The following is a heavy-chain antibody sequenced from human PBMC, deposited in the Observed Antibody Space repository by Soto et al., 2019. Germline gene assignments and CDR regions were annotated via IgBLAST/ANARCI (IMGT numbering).Heavy chain of an antibody. Sequence: PGGSLRLSCAVSGSSFNNYAMNWVRLAPGKGLEWVSSISGGGTGTYSADAVRGRITISSDKSRNTVYLQMSSLRAEDTAVYYCAKGHYYDNVGNWVANQAFDSWGQGSLVTVSS. CDR1: GSSFNNYA. D-gene: IGHD3-22*01. CDR3: AKGHYYDNVGNWVANQAFDS. V-gene: IGHV3-23*01. CDR2: ISGGGTGT. J-gene: IGHJ4*02.